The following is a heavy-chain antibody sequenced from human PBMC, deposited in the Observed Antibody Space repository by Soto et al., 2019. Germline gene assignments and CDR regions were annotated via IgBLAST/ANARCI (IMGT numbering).Heavy chain of an antibody. Sequence: GGSLRLSCAASGFTFSSYGMHWVRQAPGKGLEWVAVISYDGSNKYYADSVKGRFTISRDNSKNTLYLQMNSLRAEDTAVYYCAKERYSSSWHYGMDVWGQWTTVTVSS. J-gene: IGHJ6*02. CDR3: AKERYSSSWHYGMDV. V-gene: IGHV3-30*18. CDR2: ISYDGSNK. D-gene: IGHD6-13*01. CDR1: GFTFSSYG.